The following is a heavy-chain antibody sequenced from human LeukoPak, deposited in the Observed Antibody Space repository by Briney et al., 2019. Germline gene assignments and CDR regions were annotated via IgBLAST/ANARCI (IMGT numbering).Heavy chain of an antibody. CDR3: ARQTSSGSNFDY. D-gene: IGHD6-19*01. CDR2: ISAYNGNT. J-gene: IGHJ4*02. CDR1: GYTFTSYG. Sequence: ASVKVSCKASGYTFTSYGISWVRQAPGQGLEWMGWISAYNGNTNYAQKLQGRVTMTTDTSTGTAYMELRSLRSDDTAVYYCARQTSSGSNFDYWGQGTLVTVSS. V-gene: IGHV1-18*04.